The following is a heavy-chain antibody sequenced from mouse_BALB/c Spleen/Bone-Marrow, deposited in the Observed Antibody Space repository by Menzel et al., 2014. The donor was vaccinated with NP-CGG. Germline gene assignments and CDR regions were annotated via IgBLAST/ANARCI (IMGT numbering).Heavy chain of an antibody. J-gene: IGHJ2*01. CDR2: INPGSGST. D-gene: IGHD2-3*01. V-gene: IGHV1-54*01. Sequence: VKLMESGAELVRPGTSVKVSCKAPGYAFTDYLMEWLKQRPGQGLEWIGVINPGSGSTNYNEKFKDKATLTADKSSSTAYMQLSSLTSDDSAVYFCARYDGYFDYWGQGTTLTVSS. CDR1: GYAFTDYL. CDR3: ARYDGYFDY.